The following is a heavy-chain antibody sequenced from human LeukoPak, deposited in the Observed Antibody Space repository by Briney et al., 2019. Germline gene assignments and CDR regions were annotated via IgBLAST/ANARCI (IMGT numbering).Heavy chain of an antibody. CDR1: GFTFSSYG. D-gene: IGHD4-17*01. J-gene: IGHJ4*02. CDR2: ISCNSGSI. CDR3: AKDRYGYFDY. V-gene: IGHV3-9*01. Sequence: GGSLRLSCSASGFTFSSYGMHWVRQAPGKGLEWVSGISCNSGSIGYADSVKGRFTISRDNAKNSLYLQMNSLRAEDTALYYCAKDRYGYFDYWGQGTLVTVSS.